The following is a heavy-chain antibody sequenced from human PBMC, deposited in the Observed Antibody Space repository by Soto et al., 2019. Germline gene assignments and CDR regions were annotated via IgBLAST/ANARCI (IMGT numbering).Heavy chain of an antibody. Sequence: GESLKISCKGSGYSFTSYWIGWVRQMPGKGLEWMGIIYPGDSDTRYSPSFQGQVTISADKSISTAYLQWSSLKASDTAMYYCARLSGSGSHYYYYYMDVWGKGTTVTVSS. CDR2: IYPGDSDT. CDR1: GYSFTSYW. V-gene: IGHV5-51*01. J-gene: IGHJ6*03. D-gene: IGHD3-10*01. CDR3: ARLSGSGSHYYYYYMDV.